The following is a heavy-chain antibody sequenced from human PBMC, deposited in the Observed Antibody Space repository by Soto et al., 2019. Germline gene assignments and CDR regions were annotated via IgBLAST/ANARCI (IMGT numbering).Heavy chain of an antibody. D-gene: IGHD3-3*02. V-gene: IGHV4-39*01. CDR2: IYYSGST. CDR1: GGSISSSSYY. J-gene: IGHJ5*02. Sequence: SETLSLTCTVSGGSISSSSYYWGGIRQPPGKGLEWIGSIYYSGSTCYNPSLKSRVTISVDTSKNQFSLKLSSVTAADTAVYYCASPKIAFYNWFDPWGQGTLVTVSS. CDR3: ASPKIAFYNWFDP.